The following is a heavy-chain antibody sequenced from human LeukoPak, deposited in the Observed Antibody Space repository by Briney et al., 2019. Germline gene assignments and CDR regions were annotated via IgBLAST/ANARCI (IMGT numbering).Heavy chain of an antibody. D-gene: IGHD1-7*01. CDR2: ISNDGTAT. Sequence: GGSLRLSCAASGFTFSSYWMHWVRQAPGKGLVWVPRISNDGTATRYADSVKGRFTISRDNAKNTLFLQMNSLRAEDTAVYYCARDNNWNYPDFWGQGTLVTVSS. CDR1: GFTFSSYW. J-gene: IGHJ4*02. CDR3: ARDNNWNYPDF. V-gene: IGHV3-74*01.